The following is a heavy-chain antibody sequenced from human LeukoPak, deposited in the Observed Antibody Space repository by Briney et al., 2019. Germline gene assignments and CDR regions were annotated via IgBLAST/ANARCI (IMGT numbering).Heavy chain of an antibody. CDR2: IGASGEST. D-gene: IGHD5-24*01. V-gene: IGHV3-23*01. CDR3: AKDIQLST. J-gene: IGHJ3*01. CDR1: GFTFSVAA. Sequence: GGSLRLPCAASGFTFSVAAMPWVRQAPGKGLEWVSLIGASGESTYYADSVKGRFTISRDNSKNTLSLQMNSLRVDDTAMYFCAKDIQLSTWGRGTMVTVSS.